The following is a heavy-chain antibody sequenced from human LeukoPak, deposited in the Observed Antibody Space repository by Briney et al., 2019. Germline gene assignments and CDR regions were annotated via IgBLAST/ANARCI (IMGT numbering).Heavy chain of an antibody. CDR3: ARAGRYYDILTGYLPIAIPRFDY. Sequence: GASVKVSCKASGYTFTGYYIHWVRQAPGQGLEWMGGIIPIFGTANYAQKFQGRVTITADESTSTAYMELSSLRSEDTAVYYCARAGRYYDILTGYLPIAIPRFDYWGQGTLVTVSS. CDR1: GYTFTGYY. D-gene: IGHD3-9*01. CDR2: IIPIFGTA. J-gene: IGHJ4*02. V-gene: IGHV1-69*13.